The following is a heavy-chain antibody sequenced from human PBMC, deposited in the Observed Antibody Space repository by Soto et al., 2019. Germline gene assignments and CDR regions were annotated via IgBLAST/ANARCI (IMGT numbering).Heavy chain of an antibody. CDR3: ARGNHRWLELWYFDL. D-gene: IGHD5-12*01. J-gene: IGHJ2*01. CDR1: GGTFSSYT. Sequence: QVQLVQSGAEVKKPGSSVTVSCKASGGTFSSYTISWVRQAPGQGLEWMGGIIPIFGTANYAQKFQGRVTITSDESTSTGYMELSSLRFEDTDVYYCARGNHRWLELWYFDLWGRGTLVTVSS. CDR2: IIPIFGTA. V-gene: IGHV1-69*05.